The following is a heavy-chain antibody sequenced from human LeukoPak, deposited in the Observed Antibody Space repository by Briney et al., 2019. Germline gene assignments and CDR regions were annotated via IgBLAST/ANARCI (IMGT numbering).Heavy chain of an antibody. CDR2: IIPIFGTA. V-gene: IGHV1-69*05. J-gene: IGHJ4*02. CDR1: GGTFSSYA. D-gene: IGHD2-2*01. CDR3: ATGHIVVVPAAPFDY. Sequence: SVKVSCKASGGTFSSYAISWVRQAPGQGLEWMGGIIPIFGTANYAQKFQGRVTITTDESTSTAYMELSSLRSEDTAVYYCATGHIVVVPAAPFDYWGQGTLVTVSS.